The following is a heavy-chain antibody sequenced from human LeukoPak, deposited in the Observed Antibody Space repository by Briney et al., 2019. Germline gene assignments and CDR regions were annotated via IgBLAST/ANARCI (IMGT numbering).Heavy chain of an antibody. CDR3: AKDQVDTAMATYNWFDP. D-gene: IGHD5-18*01. CDR2: ISGSGGST. J-gene: IGHJ5*02. CDR1: GFTFSSYA. V-gene: IGHV3-23*01. Sequence: GGSLRLSCAASGFTFSSYAMSWVRQAPGKGLEWVSAISGSGGSTYYADSVKGRFTISRDNSKNMLYLQMNSLRAEDTAVYYCAKDQVDTAMATYNWFDPWGQGTLVTVSS.